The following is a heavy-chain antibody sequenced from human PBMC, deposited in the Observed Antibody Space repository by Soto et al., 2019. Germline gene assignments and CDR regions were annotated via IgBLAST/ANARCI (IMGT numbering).Heavy chain of an antibody. D-gene: IGHD7-27*01. V-gene: IGHV1-2*04. J-gene: IGHJ3*02. Sequence: ASVKVSCKASGYTFTGYYMHWVRQAPGQGLEWMGWSNPNSGGTNYAQKFQGWVTMTRDTSISTAYMELSRLRSDDTAVYYCARDVPGDLRGDAFDIWGQGTMVTVSS. CDR3: ARDVPGDLRGDAFDI. CDR1: GYTFTGYY. CDR2: SNPNSGGT.